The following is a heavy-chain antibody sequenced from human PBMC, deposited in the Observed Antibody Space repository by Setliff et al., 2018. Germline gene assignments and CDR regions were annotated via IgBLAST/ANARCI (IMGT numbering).Heavy chain of an antibody. D-gene: IGHD2-2*01. J-gene: IGHJ3*01. CDR3: TRHEDRNKCTSSSCYRENDAFDV. V-gene: IGHV5-51*01. CDR1: GYSFSDYW. CDR2: VGPGKSDI. Sequence: GESLKISCKASGYSFSDYWIGWVRQMPGKGLEWMGIVGPGKSDIRYSPSFQGQVTISADKSINTAYLQWSSLKASDTAIYYCTRHEDRNKCTSSSCYRENDAFDVWGQGAMVTVSS.